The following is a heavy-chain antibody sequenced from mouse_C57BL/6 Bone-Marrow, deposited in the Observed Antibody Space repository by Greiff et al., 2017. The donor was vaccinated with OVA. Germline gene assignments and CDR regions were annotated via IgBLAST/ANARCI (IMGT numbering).Heavy chain of an antibody. J-gene: IGHJ3*01. CDR3: ARLPYYYGSSSFAY. CDR2: INPSSGYT. V-gene: IGHV1-4*01. Sequence: VKLMESGAELARPGASVKMSCKASGYTFTSYTMHWVKQRPGQGLEWIGYINPSSGYTKYNQKFKDKATLTADKSSSTAYMQLSSLTSEDSAVYYCARLPYYYGSSSFAYWGQGTLVTVSA. D-gene: IGHD1-1*01. CDR1: GYTFTSYT.